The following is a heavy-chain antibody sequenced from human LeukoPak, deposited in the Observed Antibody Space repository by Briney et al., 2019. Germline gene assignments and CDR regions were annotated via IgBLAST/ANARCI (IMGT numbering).Heavy chain of an antibody. V-gene: IGHV4-28*01. CDR2: IYSSGST. Sequence: SETLSLTCAVSGYSISSSNWWGWIRQPPGKGLEWIGYIYSSGSTNYNPSLKSRVTISVDTSKNQFSLKLTSVTAADTAVYYCARTYYFGSGSYHFDYWGQGTLVTVSS. CDR1: GYSISSSNW. J-gene: IGHJ4*02. D-gene: IGHD3-10*01. CDR3: ARTYYFGSGSYHFDY.